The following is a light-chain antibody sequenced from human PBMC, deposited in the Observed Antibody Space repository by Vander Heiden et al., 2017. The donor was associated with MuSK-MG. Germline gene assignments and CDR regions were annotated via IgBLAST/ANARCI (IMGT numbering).Light chain of an antibody. J-gene: IGLJ2*01. Sequence: QSVLTQPPSVSGAPGHRVTISCTGSSSNIGAGYDVHWYQQLPGTAPKLLIYGNSNRPSGVPDRFSGSKSGTSASLAITGLQAEDEADYCCQSYDSSLSAVVFGGGTKLTVL. CDR2: GNS. CDR1: SSNIGAGYD. V-gene: IGLV1-40*01. CDR3: QSYDSSLSAVV.